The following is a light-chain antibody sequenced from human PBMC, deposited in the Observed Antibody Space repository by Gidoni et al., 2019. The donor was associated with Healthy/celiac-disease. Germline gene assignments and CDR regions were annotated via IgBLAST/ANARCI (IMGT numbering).Light chain of an antibody. V-gene: IGKV2-28*01. CDR3: MQALQTLWT. CDR1: QSLLHSNGYNS. Sequence: DIVMTQSPLSLPVTPGEPASISCRSSQSLLHSNGYNSLDWYLQKPGQSPQPLIYLGSNRASGVPDRFSGSGSGTDFTLKLSRVEAEDVGVYYCMQALQTLWTFGQGTKVEIK. CDR2: LGS. J-gene: IGKJ1*01.